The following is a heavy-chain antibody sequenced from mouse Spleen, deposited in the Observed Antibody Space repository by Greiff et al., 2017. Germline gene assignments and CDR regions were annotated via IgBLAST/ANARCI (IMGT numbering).Heavy chain of an antibody. CDR3: ARGNYGIAMDY. Sequence: EVHLVESEGGLVQPGSSMKLSCTASGFTFSDYYMAWVRQVPEKGLEWVANINYDGSSTYYLDSLKSRFIISRDNAKNILYLQMSSLKSEDTATYYCARGNYGIAMDYWGQGTSVTVSS. J-gene: IGHJ4*01. V-gene: IGHV5-16*01. CDR2: INYDGSST. CDR1: GFTFSDYY. D-gene: IGHD1-1*01.